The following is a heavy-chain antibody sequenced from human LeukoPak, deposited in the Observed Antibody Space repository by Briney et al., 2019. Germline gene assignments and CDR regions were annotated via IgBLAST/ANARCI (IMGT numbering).Heavy chain of an antibody. CDR2: IKQDGSEK. J-gene: IGHJ5*02. V-gene: IGHV3-7*01. CDR1: GFTFSSYW. Sequence: PGGSLRLSCAASGFTFSSYWMSWVRQAPGKGLEWVANIKQDGSEKYYVDSVKGRFTISRDNAKNSLYLQMNSLRAEDTAVYYCARRYYDFWSGYRGGYDPWGRGTLVTVSS. D-gene: IGHD3-3*01. CDR3: ARRYYDFWSGYRGGYDP.